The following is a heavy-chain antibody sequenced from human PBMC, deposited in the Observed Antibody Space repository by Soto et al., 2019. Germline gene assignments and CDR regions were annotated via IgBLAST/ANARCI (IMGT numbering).Heavy chain of an antibody. V-gene: IGHV3-43*01. CDR3: AKDIGDGYNPIFDY. CDR1: GFTFDDYT. CDR2: ISWDGGST. D-gene: IGHD5-12*01. J-gene: IGHJ4*02. Sequence: GGSLRLSCAASGFTFDDYTMHWVRQAPGKGLEWVSLISWDGGSTYYADSVKGRFTISRDNSKNSLYLQMNSLRTEDTALYYCAKDIGDGYNPIFDYWGQGTLVTVSS.